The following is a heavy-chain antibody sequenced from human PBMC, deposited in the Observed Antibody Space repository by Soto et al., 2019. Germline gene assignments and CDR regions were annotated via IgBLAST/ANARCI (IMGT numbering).Heavy chain of an antibody. CDR3: ARRQFFSFDS. CDR2: IAGNGGIL. CDR1: GFTFSNYV. Sequence: VSLRLSCVAPGFTFSNYVMSWVRQAPGKGLECVAAIAGNGGILYYTDSVKGRFSISRDNSKNTLHLQMNSLRAEDTAVYYCARRQFFSFDSWGQGILVTVSS. V-gene: IGHV3-23*01. D-gene: IGHD6-19*01. J-gene: IGHJ4*02.